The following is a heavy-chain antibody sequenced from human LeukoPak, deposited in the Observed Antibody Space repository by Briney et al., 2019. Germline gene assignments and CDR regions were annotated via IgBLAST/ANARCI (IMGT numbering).Heavy chain of an antibody. D-gene: IGHD2-15*01. J-gene: IGHJ5*02. CDR3: ARDSRYCSGGSCFFWFDP. CDR2: INPNSGGT. CDR1: GYTFTGYY. Sequence: ASVKVSCKASGYTFTGYYMHWVRQAPGQGLEWMGWINPNSGGTNYAQKFQGRATMTRDTSISTAYMELSRLRSDDTAVYYCARDSRYCSGGSCFFWFDPWGQGTLVTVSS. V-gene: IGHV1-2*02.